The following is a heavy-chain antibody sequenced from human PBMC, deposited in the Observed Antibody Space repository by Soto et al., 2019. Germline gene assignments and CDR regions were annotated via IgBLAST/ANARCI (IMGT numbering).Heavy chain of an antibody. V-gene: IGHV4-31*03. CDR1: GGSISSGGYY. CDR3: ARELYYDILTGYPQYYFDY. J-gene: IGHJ4*02. CDR2: IYYSGST. D-gene: IGHD3-9*01. Sequence: QVQLQESGPGLMKPSQTLSLTCTVSGGSISSGGYYWSWIRQHPGKGLEWIGYIYYSGSTYYNPSLKSRVTISVDTSKNQFSLKLSSVTAADTAVYYCARELYYDILTGYPQYYFDYWGQGTLVTVSS.